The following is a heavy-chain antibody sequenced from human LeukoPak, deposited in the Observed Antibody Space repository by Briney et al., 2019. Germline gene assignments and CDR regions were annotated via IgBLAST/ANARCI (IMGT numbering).Heavy chain of an antibody. Sequence: PGRSLRLSCAASGFTFSSYAMHWVRQAPGKGLEWVAVISYDGSNKYYADSVKGRFTISRDNSKNTLYLQMNSLRAEDTAVYYCAREPLSMDYYDRSGFDYWGQGTLVTVSS. CDR2: ISYDGSNK. D-gene: IGHD3-22*01. CDR3: AREPLSMDYYDRSGFDY. CDR1: GFTFSSYA. V-gene: IGHV3-30-3*01. J-gene: IGHJ4*02.